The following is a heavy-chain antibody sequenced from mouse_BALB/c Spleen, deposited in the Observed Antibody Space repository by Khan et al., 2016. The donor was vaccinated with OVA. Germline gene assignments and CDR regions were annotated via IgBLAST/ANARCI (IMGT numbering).Heavy chain of an antibody. CDR3: ARTASIKY. CDR1: GYSITSGYG. J-gene: IGHJ2*01. V-gene: IGHV3-2*02. D-gene: IGHD1-2*01. CDR2: ISYSGST. Sequence: VQLKESGPGLVKPSQSLSLTCTVTGYSITSGYGWNWIRQFPGNKLEWMGYISYSGSTNYNPSLKSRISITRDTSKNQFFLQLNSVTTVDTATYYCARTASIKYWGQGTTLTVSS.